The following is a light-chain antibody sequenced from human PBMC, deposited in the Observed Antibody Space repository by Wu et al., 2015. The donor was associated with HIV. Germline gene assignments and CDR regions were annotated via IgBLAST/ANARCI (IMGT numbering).Light chain of an antibody. J-gene: IGKJ1*01. CDR2: GAT. Sequence: EVVLTQSPGTLSLSPGERATLSCRSSQTVTSGYLAWYQQKPGQAPRLLIYGATSRAIDTPDRFSGDGSEKDSTLTISRVEPEDFAVYYCQQYSDSIRTFGQGTKVEMK. V-gene: IGKV3-20*01. CDR3: QQYSDSIRT. CDR1: QTVTSGY.